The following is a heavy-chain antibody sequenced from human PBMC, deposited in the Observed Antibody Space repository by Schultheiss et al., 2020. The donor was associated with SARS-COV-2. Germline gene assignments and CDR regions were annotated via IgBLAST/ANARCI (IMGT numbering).Heavy chain of an antibody. Sequence: GGSLRLSCAASGFTFSSYAMSWVRQAPGKGLEWVSAISGSGGSTYYADSVKGRFTISRDNSKNTLYLQMNSLRAEDTAVYYCARSPSSSPKTYYYMDVWGKGTTVNVSS. D-gene: IGHD6-6*01. J-gene: IGHJ6*03. CDR3: ARSPSSSPKTYYYMDV. CDR2: ISGSGGST. V-gene: IGHV3-23*01. CDR1: GFTFSSYA.